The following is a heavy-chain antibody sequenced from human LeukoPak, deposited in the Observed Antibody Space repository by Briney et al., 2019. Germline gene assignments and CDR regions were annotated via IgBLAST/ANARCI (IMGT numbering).Heavy chain of an antibody. V-gene: IGHV4-4*09. Sequence: PSETLSLTCTVSGGSISSYYGSWIRQPPGKGREWIGYIYTSGSTNYNPSLKSRVTISVDTSKNQFSLKLSSVTAEATAVYYCARHRLGYDFWSGYSDYYYMDVWAKGPRSPSP. D-gene: IGHD3-3*01. J-gene: IGHJ6*03. CDR1: GGSISSYY. CDR2: IYTSGST. CDR3: ARHRLGYDFWSGYSDYYYMDV.